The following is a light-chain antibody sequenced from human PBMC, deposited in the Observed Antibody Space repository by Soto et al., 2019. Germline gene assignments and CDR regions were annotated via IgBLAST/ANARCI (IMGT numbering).Light chain of an antibody. V-gene: IGLV2-11*01. J-gene: IGLJ2*01. CDR1: GSDVGVYKY. CDR3: CSYAGSYTLL. CDR2: DVS. Sequence: QSALTQPRSVSGSPGQSVTISCTGTGSDVGVYKYVSWYQHHPGKAPKLMIYDVSQRPSGVPDRFSASKSGNTASLTISGLQAEDEADYYCCSYAGSYTLLFGGGTQLTVL.